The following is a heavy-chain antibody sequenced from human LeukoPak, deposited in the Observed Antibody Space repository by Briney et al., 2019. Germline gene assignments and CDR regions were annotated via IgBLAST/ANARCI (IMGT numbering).Heavy chain of an antibody. D-gene: IGHD3-9*01. Sequence: GGSLRLSCAASGFTFSSYAMSWVRQAPGKGLEWVAVISYDGSNKYYADSVKGRFTISRDNSKNTLYLQMNSLRAEDTAVYYCAKGGPYYDILTGRFDSWGQGTLVTVSS. J-gene: IGHJ4*02. CDR1: GFTFSSYA. V-gene: IGHV3-30*18. CDR3: AKGGPYYDILTGRFDS. CDR2: ISYDGSNK.